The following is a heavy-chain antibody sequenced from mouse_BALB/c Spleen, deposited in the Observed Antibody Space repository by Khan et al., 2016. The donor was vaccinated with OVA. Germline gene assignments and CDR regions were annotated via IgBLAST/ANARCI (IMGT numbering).Heavy chain of an antibody. CDR2: IGPGSGSA. CDR3: DISNYYGRGLYAMDY. D-gene: IGHD1-1*01. Sequence: DLVEPGASVKLSCKAAGYTFTSYWINWIKERPGQGLEWIGQIGPGSGSAYYNELFKGKATLTVDTSSSTVYIQLSSLSSEDSAVYFCDISNYYGRGLYAMDYWGQGTSVTVSS. J-gene: IGHJ4*01. CDR1: GYTFTSYW. V-gene: IGHV1S41*01.